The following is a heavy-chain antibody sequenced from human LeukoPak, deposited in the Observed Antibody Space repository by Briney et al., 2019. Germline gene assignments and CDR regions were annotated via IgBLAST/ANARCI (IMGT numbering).Heavy chain of an antibody. CDR2: IKSNTDGGTT. Sequence: PGGSLRLSCAASGLTFTKAWMTWVRQAPGEGLEWVGRIKSNTDGGTTDYAAPVKGRFTISREDSKDTLYLQINSLKTEDTAVYYCTTSACSNGVCFTSVDYWGQGTLVTVSS. V-gene: IGHV3-15*01. CDR1: GLTFTKAW. D-gene: IGHD2-8*01. CDR3: TTSACSNGVCFTSVDY. J-gene: IGHJ4*02.